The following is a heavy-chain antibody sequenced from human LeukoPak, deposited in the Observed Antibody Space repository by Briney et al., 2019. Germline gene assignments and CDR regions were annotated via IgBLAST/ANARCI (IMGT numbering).Heavy chain of an antibody. CDR3: ARVYCSGGRCYDSGGDY. D-gene: IGHD2-15*01. V-gene: IGHV1-46*01. J-gene: IGHJ4*02. Sequence: GASVKVSCKASGYTFTNYYMHWVRQAPGQGLEWVGIINPSGGSTSYARKFQGRATVTRDTSTSTVYMELRSLRSEDTAVYYCARVYCSGGRCYDSGGDYWGQGTLVTVSS. CDR1: GYTFTNYY. CDR2: INPSGGST.